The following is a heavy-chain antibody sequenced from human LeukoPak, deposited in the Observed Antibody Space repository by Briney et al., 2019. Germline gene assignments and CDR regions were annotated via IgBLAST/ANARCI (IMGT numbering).Heavy chain of an antibody. CDR3: ARASGSYDY. Sequence: GGSLRLSCAASGFTFSTYGMRWVRQAPGKGPEWVAVIWYDGGNKYYADSVKGRFTISRDNSKNTLYLQMNSLRAEDTAIYYCARASGSYDYWGQGTLVTVPS. CDR2: IWYDGGNK. J-gene: IGHJ4*02. V-gene: IGHV3-33*01. CDR1: GFTFSTYG. D-gene: IGHD1-26*01.